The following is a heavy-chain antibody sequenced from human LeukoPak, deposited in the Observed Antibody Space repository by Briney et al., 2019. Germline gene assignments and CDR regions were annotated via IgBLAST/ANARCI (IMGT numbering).Heavy chain of an antibody. CDR3: ARRLKLGSSASWRWFDP. J-gene: IGHJ5*02. CDR2: IRGDGSFG. Sequence: ASVKVSCKASGDTFTNFGISWMRRAPGQGREWMGWIRGDGSFGDYAEKFQGRVTMTTDTSTNTVSMELRSLRPDDTAIYYCARRLKLGSSASWRWFDPWGQGTLVTVYS. V-gene: IGHV1-18*01. D-gene: IGHD2-2*01. CDR1: GDTFTNFG.